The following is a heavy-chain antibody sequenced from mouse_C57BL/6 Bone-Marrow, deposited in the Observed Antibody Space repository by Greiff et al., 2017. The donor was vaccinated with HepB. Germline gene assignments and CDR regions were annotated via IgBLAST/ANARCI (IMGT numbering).Heavy chain of an antibody. CDR2: IWSGGST. D-gene: IGHD1-1*01. Sequence: QVQLQQSGPGLVQPSQSLSITCTVSGFSLTSYGVHWVRQSPGKGLEWLGVIWSGGSTDYNAAFISRLSISKDNSKSQVFFKMNSLQADDTAIYYCARIPLITPDGFAYWGQGTLVTVSA. CDR3: ARIPLITPDGFAY. V-gene: IGHV2-2*01. J-gene: IGHJ3*01. CDR1: GFSLTSYG.